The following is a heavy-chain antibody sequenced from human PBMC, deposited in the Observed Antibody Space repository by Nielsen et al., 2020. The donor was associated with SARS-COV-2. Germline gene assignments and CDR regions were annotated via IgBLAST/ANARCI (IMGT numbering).Heavy chain of an antibody. CDR3: ARDSSGTYRRVDY. J-gene: IGHJ4*02. CDR1: GYTFTNNY. CDR2: INPTNGGT. Sequence: ASVKVSCKASGYTFTNNYMHWVRQAPGQGLEWMGLINPTNGGTTYAQKFLGTVTMTRDTSTSTVYMELSSLRSDDTAVYYCARDSSGTYRRVDYWGQGILVTVSS. D-gene: IGHD3-22*01. V-gene: IGHV1-46*01.